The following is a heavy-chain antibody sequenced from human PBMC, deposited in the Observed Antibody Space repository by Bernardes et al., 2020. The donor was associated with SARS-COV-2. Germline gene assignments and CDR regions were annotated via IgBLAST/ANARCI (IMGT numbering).Heavy chain of an antibody. CDR3: ARARDFGVVTKPNWFDP. V-gene: IGHV4-31*03. J-gene: IGHJ5*02. CDR1: GGSISSGGYY. Sequence: SETLSLTRTVSGGSISSGGYYWSWIRQHPGKGLEWIGYIYYSGSTYYNPSLKSRVTISVDTSKNQFSLKLSSVTAADTAVYYCARARDFGVVTKPNWFDPWGQGTLVTVSS. CDR2: IYYSGST. D-gene: IGHD3-3*01.